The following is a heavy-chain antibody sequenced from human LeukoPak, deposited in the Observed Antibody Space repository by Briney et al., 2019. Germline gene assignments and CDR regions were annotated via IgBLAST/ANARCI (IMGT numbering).Heavy chain of an antibody. Sequence: SGPALVKPTQTHTLTCTVAGGSPSTSGVCLSGIRQPPGKALEWLARIDWDDDRYYNASLKTRRTISKDTSKNQVVLTMTNMDPVDTATYYCARSSPDHYYPYGMDVWGQGTTVTVSS. CDR2: IDWDDDR. V-gene: IGHV2-70*11. CDR1: GGSPSTSGVC. CDR3: ARSSPDHYYPYGMDV. J-gene: IGHJ6*02.